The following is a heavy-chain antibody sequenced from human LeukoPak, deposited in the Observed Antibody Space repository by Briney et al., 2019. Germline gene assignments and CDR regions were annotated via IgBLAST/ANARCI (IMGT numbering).Heavy chain of an antibody. J-gene: IGHJ6*03. CDR1: GFAFSSYA. CDR2: ISYDGSNN. D-gene: IGHD3-16*01. V-gene: IGHV3-30*04. CDR3: ARDPERGPHYYMDV. Sequence: PGRSLRLSCAASGFAFSSYAMHWVRQAPGKGLECVALISYDGSNNYYADSVKGRFTISRDNSKNTLYLQMNSLRAEDTAVYYCARDPERGPHYYMDVWGKGTTVTVSS.